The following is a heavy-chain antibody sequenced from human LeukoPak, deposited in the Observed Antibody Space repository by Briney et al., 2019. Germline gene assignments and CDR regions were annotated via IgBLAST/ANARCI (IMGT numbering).Heavy chain of an antibody. CDR1: GFTFSSYA. Sequence: PGGSLRLSCAASGFTFSSYAMSWVRQAPGKGLEWVSAISGSGGSTYYADSVEGRFTISRDNSKNTLYLQMNSLRAEDTAVYYCAKGITIFDESFDYWGQGTLVTVSS. D-gene: IGHD3-3*01. V-gene: IGHV3-23*01. J-gene: IGHJ4*02. CDR2: ISGSGGST. CDR3: AKGITIFDESFDY.